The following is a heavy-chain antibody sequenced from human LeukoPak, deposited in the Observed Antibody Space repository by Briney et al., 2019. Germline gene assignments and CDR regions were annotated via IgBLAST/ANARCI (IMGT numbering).Heavy chain of an antibody. CDR3: ARDLGGRAGS. J-gene: IGHJ1*01. Sequence: GGSLRLSCAASGFTFSSYAMSWVRQAPGKGLEWVSRLNKDGRTTTYADSVQGRVAISRDNNKNTLYLLMYSLRVDDTAVYYCARDLGGRAGSWGQGTLVTVSS. V-gene: IGHV3-74*01. CDR1: GFTFSSYA. D-gene: IGHD1-26*01. CDR2: LNKDGRTT.